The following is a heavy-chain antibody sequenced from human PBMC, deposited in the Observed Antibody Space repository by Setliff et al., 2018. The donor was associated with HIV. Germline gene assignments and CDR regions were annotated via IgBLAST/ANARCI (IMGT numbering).Heavy chain of an antibody. J-gene: IGHJ6*03. D-gene: IGHD3-22*01. Sequence: SETLSLTCDVSGFSISSRYYWGWIRQSPGKGLEWIGNIYHTGSSYYNPSLNDRATISLDTSKNQFSLKLNSVTAADTAVYYCARQDYYDSSGYRQNYYYYYYMDVWGKGTTVTVSS. V-gene: IGHV4-38-2*01. CDR2: IYHTGSS. CDR3: ARQDYYDSSGYRQNYYYYYYMDV. CDR1: GFSISSRYY.